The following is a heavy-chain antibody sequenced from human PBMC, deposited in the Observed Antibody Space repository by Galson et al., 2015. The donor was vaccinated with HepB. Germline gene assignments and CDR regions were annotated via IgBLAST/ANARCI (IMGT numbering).Heavy chain of an antibody. V-gene: IGHV4-34*01. D-gene: IGHD6-13*01. CDR2: INHSGST. CDR3: ARGVNPGYSSSWYGFWFDP. CDR1: GGSFSGYY. Sequence: ETLSLTCAVYGGSFSGYYWSWIRQPPGKGLEWIGEINHSGSTNYNPSLKSRVTISVDTSKNQFSLKLSSVTAADTAVYYCARGVNPGYSSSWYGFWFDPWGQGTLVTVSS. J-gene: IGHJ5*02.